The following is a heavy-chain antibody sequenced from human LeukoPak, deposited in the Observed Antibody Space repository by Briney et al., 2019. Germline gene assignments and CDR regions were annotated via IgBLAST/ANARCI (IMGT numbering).Heavy chain of an antibody. CDR3: ARNYGDYLSYYMDV. Sequence: SETLSLTCAVYGGSFSGYYWGWIRQPPGKGLEWIGSIYHSGSTYYNPSLKSRVTISVDTSKNQFSLKLSSVTAADTAVYYCARNYGDYLSYYMDVWGKGTTVTVSS. J-gene: IGHJ6*03. D-gene: IGHD4-17*01. V-gene: IGHV4-38-2*01. CDR1: GGSFSGYY. CDR2: IYHSGST.